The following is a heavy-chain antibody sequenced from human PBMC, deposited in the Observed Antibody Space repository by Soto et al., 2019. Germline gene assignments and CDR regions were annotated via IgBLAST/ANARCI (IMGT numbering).Heavy chain of an antibody. J-gene: IGHJ3*02. CDR1: GDRVSSNIAA. V-gene: IGHV6-1*01. Sequence: SQTLSLTCAISGDRVSSNIAAWNWIRQSPSRGLEWLGRTYYRSKWYSDYAISVKSRITISPDTSKNHFSLHLNSVTPEDTGVYYCVRGLAVVCDIWGQGTMVTVS. D-gene: IGHD6-19*01. CDR3: VRGLAVVCDI. CDR2: TYYRSKWYS.